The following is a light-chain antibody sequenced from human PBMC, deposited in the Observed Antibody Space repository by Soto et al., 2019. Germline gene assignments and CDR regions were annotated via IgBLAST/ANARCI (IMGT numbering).Light chain of an antibody. CDR2: DVS. Sequence: QSVLTQPASVSGSPGQSITNSCTGTSSDVGGYNYVSWYQHHPGKAPKLMIFDVSNRPSGVSNRFSGSKSGNTASLTISGLQTEDEADYYCSSYTTSNTRQIVFGTGTKVTVL. CDR3: SSYTTSNTRQIV. J-gene: IGLJ1*01. CDR1: SSDVGGYNY. V-gene: IGLV2-14*03.